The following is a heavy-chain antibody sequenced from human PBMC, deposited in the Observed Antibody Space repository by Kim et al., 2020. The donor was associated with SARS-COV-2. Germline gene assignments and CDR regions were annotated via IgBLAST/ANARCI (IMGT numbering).Heavy chain of an antibody. J-gene: IGHJ6*02. V-gene: IGHV4-4*02. CDR2: IYHSGST. D-gene: IGHD2-2*02. CDR3: ARDKDIVVVPAAIGGRDYYGMDV. Sequence: SETLSLTCAVSGGSISSSNWWSWVRQPPGKGLEWIGEIYHSGSTNYNPSLKSRVTISVDKSKNQFSLKLSSVTAADTAVYYCARDKDIVVVPAAIGGRDYYGMDVWGQGTTVTVSS. CDR1: GGSISSSNW.